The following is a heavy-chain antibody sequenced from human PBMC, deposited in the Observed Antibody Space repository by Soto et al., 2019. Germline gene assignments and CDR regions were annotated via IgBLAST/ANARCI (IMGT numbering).Heavy chain of an antibody. CDR3: AHSQGEAMIVVVPDAFDI. Sequence: QITLKESGPTLVKPTQTLTLTCNFSGFSLSTSGVGVGWIRQPPGKALEWLALIYWNDDKRYSPSLKSRLTITKDTSKNQVVITMTNMDTVDTATYYCAHSQGEAMIVVVPDAFDIWGQGTMVTVSS. J-gene: IGHJ3*02. CDR2: IYWNDDK. D-gene: IGHD3-22*01. CDR1: GFSLSTSGVG. V-gene: IGHV2-5*01.